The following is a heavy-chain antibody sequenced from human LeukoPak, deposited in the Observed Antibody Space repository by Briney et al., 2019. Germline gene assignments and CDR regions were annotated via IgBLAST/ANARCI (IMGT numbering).Heavy chain of an antibody. CDR2: INHSGST. D-gene: IGHD2-15*01. CDR1: GGSFSGYY. CDR3: ASGRIEVDAFDI. Sequence: SETLSLTCAVYGGSFSGYYWSWIRQPPGKGLEWIGEINHSGSTNYNPSLKSRVTISVDTSKNQFSLKLSSVTAADTAVYYCASGRIEVDAFDIWGQGTMVTVSS. J-gene: IGHJ3*02. V-gene: IGHV4-34*01.